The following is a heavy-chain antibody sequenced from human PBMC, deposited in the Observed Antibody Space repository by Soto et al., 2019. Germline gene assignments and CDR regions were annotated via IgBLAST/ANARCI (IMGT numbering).Heavy chain of an antibody. V-gene: IGHV4-4*02. CDR3: ARDNASVVPAAFDF. J-gene: IGHJ3*01. Sequence: SETLCLTCAVSGGSIISSNWWSWVRQPPGKGLEWIGEIYHSGSTNYNPSLKSRVTISVDKSKNQFSLKLSSVTAADTAVYYCARDNASVVPAAFDFWGQGTMVTVSS. CDR2: IYHSGST. D-gene: IGHD2-21*02. CDR1: GGSIISSNW.